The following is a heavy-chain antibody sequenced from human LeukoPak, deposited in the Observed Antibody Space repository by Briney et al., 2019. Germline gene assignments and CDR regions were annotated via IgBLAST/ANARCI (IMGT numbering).Heavy chain of an antibody. V-gene: IGHV1-2*02. CDR3: AAVEN. CDR1: GYTFTTYA. CDR2: ITPSGGT. J-gene: IGHJ4*02. Sequence: ASVKVSCKASGYTFTTYAMHWVRQAPGQGLEWMGWITPSGGTNYPQKFQGRVAITRDTSITTAYMDLSSLRSEDTAVYYCAAVENWGQGTLVTVSS.